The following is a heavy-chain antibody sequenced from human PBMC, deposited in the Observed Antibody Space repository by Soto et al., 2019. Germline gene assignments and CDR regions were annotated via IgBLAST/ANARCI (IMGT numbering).Heavy chain of an antibody. Sequence: PGGSLRLSCAASGITFSDYVMSWVRQAPGKGLEWVSAISGSGGSTDYADSVKGRFTISRDNSKNTLYLQMNSLRAEDTAVYYCAKVLGGNLRFGEMGAFDIWGQGTMVTVSS. D-gene: IGHD3-10*01. CDR3: AKVLGGNLRFGEMGAFDI. CDR1: GITFSDYV. CDR2: ISGSGGST. J-gene: IGHJ3*02. V-gene: IGHV3-23*01.